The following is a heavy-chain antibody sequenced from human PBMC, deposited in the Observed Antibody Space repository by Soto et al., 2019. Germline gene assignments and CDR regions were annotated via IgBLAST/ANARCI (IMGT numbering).Heavy chain of an antibody. J-gene: IGHJ6*02. CDR1: GFTFSSYS. V-gene: IGHV3-21*01. Sequence: TGGSLRLSCAASGFTFSSYSMNWVRQAPGKGLEWVSSISSSSSYIYYADSVKGRFTISRDNAKNSLYLQMNSLRAEDTAVYYCARDVEGTVDAGDYYYYYGMDVWGQGTTVTVSS. CDR2: ISSSSSYI. D-gene: IGHD1-26*01. CDR3: ARDVEGTVDAGDYYYYYGMDV.